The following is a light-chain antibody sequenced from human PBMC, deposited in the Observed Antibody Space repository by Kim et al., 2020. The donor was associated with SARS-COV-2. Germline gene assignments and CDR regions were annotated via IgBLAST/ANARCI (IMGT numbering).Light chain of an antibody. J-gene: IGKJ2*01. Sequence: TVLTQSPATLSLSPGEGATLSCRASQSISTNLAWYQQKPGQAPRLVIYDASNRASDIPARFSGSGSGTDFALTISSLKPEDFAVYFCQQRSNWPRTFGQGTKLEI. V-gene: IGKV3-11*01. CDR1: QSISTN. CDR2: DAS. CDR3: QQRSNWPRT.